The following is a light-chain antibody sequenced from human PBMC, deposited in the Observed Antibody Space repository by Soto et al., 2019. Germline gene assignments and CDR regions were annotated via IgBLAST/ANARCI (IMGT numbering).Light chain of an antibody. Sequence: EIVFTQSPGTLSLSPGERATLSCRVSQSVSSSYLAWYQQKPGQAPRLLIYGASSRATGIPDRFSGSGSGTDFTLTISRLEPEDFAVYYCQQYGSSLITFGQGTRLEIK. CDR1: QSVSSSY. J-gene: IGKJ5*01. V-gene: IGKV3-20*01. CDR2: GAS. CDR3: QQYGSSLIT.